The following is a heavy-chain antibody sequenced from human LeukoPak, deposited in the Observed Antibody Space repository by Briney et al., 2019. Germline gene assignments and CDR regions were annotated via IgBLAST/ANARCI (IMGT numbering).Heavy chain of an antibody. Sequence: GGSLRLSCAASGFTFSSYAMSWVRQAPGKGLEWVSYISSSGSTIYYADSVKGRFTISRDNAKNSLYLQMNSLRAEDTAVYYYARGSAGTPFDPWGRGTLVTVSS. CDR3: ARGSAGTPFDP. V-gene: IGHV3-48*04. CDR1: GFTFSSYA. J-gene: IGHJ5*02. CDR2: ISSSGSTI.